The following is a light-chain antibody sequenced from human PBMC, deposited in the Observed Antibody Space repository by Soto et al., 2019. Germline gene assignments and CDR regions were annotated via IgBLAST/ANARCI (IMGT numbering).Light chain of an antibody. CDR2: GAS. CDR1: QSVSSSY. V-gene: IGKV3-20*01. CDR3: QQYGSSPPDT. Sequence: EIVLTQSPGTLSLSPGESATLSCRASQSVSSSYLAWYQQKPGQAPRLLIYGASNRATGIPDRFSGSGSGTDFTLTISRLEPEDFAVYYCQQYGSSPPDTFGQGTKLEIK. J-gene: IGKJ2*01.